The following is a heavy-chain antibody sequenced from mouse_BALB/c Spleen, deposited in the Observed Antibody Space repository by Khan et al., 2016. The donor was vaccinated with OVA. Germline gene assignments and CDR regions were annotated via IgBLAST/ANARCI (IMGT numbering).Heavy chain of an antibody. J-gene: IGHJ3*01. V-gene: IGHV3-2*02. CDR2: ISYSGRT. CDR3: AGGRAY. Sequence: EVQLQESGPGLVKPSQSLSLTCTVTGYSITSDYAWNWIRQFPGNKLEWMGYISYSGRTSYTPSLKSRISITRATSKNQFFLQLNSVTTEDTATYYCAGGRAYWGQGTLVTVSA. D-gene: IGHD3-3*01. CDR1: GYSITSDYA.